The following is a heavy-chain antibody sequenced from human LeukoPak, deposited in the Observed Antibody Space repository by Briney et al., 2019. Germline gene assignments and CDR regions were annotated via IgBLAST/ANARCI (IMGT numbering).Heavy chain of an antibody. D-gene: IGHD3-10*01. Sequence: GASVKVSCKTSGYTFTGYYMHWVRQAPGQGLEWMGCINPNSGGTNYAQKFQGRVTMTRDTSISTAYMELSRLRSDDTAVYYCARDGSGSYYKNWFDPWGQGTLVTVSS. CDR1: GYTFTGYY. V-gene: IGHV1-2*02. CDR2: INPNSGGT. CDR3: ARDGSGSYYKNWFDP. J-gene: IGHJ5*02.